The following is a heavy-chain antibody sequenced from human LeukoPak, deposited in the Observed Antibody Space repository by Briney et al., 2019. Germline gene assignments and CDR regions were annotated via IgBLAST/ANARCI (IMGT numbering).Heavy chain of an antibody. CDR1: GFIFPDYW. V-gene: IGHV3-74*03. CDR3: AIEWVVGYSGYDSPYYYGMDV. D-gene: IGHD5-12*01. CDR2: IRGDGRAT. J-gene: IGHJ6*02. Sequence: GGSLRLSCAASGFIFPDYWMHWVRQAPGKELVWVARIRGDGRATTYADSVKGRFTISRDNAMSTVFLQMNSMSAEDTAVYYCAIEWVVGYSGYDSPYYYGMDVWGQGTTVTVSS.